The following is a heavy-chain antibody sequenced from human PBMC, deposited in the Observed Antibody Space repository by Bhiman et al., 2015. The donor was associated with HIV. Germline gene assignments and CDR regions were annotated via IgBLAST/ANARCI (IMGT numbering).Heavy chain of an antibody. Sequence: QVQLVESGGGVVQPGRSLRLSCAASGFTFSSYAMHWVRQAPGKGLEWVAVISYDGSNKYYADSVKGRFTISRDNAKNSLYLQMNSLRAEDTAVYYCASGHAIAAAGRDWGQGTLVTVSS. CDR1: GFTFSSYA. V-gene: IGHV3-30-3*01. CDR3: ASGHAIAAAGRD. CDR2: ISYDGSNK. D-gene: IGHD6-13*01. J-gene: IGHJ4*02.